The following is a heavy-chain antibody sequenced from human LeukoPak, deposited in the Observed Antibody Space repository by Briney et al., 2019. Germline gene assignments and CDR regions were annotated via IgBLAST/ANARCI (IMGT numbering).Heavy chain of an antibody. V-gene: IGHV3-74*01. CDR3: GSSSSTCCDY. CDR2: INGDGSVT. Sequence: PGGSLRLSCEASGFPFSSYAMTWVRQAPGKGLVWVSRINGDGSVTNYADSVKGRFTISRDNAKNTLYLQMNSLRAEDTAVYYCGSSSSTCCDYWGQGALVTVSS. CDR1: GFPFSSYA. J-gene: IGHJ4*02. D-gene: IGHD2-2*01.